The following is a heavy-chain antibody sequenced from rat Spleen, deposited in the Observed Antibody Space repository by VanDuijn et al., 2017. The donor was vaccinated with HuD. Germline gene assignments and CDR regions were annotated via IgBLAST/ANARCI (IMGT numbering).Heavy chain of an antibody. D-gene: IGHD4-2*01. CDR3: ATLGLAYYFDY. J-gene: IGHJ2*01. CDR1: EYSVTSSY. CDR2: ISYSGST. Sequence: VQLQESGPGLVKPSQSLSLTCSVTEYSVTSSYRWNWIRKFPGNKMEWIGHISYSGSTNFNPSLKSRISITRDTSKNQFFLQLNSVTTEDTATYYCATLGLAYYFDYWGQGVMVTVSS. V-gene: IGHV3-1*01.